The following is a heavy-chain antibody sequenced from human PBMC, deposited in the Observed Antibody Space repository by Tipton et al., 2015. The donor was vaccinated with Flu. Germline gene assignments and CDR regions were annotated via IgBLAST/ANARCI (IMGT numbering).Heavy chain of an antibody. Sequence: GSLRLSCAGSGFNLRSFGMHWVRQAPGKGLEWVANIWDDGNNKFYADSVKGRFTISRDNFKDTLYLQMHGLRAEDTAVYYCAKRQDGSGYYFAMDVWGQGP. D-gene: IGHD3-10*01. CDR3: AKRQDGSGYYFAMDV. CDR2: IWDDGNNK. CDR1: GFNLRSFG. V-gene: IGHV3-30*02. J-gene: IGHJ6*02.